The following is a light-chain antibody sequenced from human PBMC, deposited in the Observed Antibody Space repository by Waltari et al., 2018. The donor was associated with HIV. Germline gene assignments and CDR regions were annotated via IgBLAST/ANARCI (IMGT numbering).Light chain of an antibody. CDR2: AAF. Sequence: DIQLTQSPSSVSASIGDRVTITCRAAEDANIWLAWYHQRPGEAPRSLIYAAFTLQGGVPSRFSGSGFGTHFTLTIDNMQPEDFGTYYRQQYNRFPATFGGGTTVDI. V-gene: IGKV1D-16*01. CDR1: EDANIW. J-gene: IGKJ4*01. CDR3: QQYNRFPAT.